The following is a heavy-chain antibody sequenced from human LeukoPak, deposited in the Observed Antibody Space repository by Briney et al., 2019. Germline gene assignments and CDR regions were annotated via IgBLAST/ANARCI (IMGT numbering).Heavy chain of an antibody. CDR1: GGSISSGGYY. D-gene: IGHD1-26*01. Sequence: SQTLSLTCTVSGGSISSGGYYWSWIRQHPGKGLEWIGYIYYSGSTYYNPSLKSRVTISVDTSKNQFSLKLSSVTAADTAVYYCARGAWVGKSRYYYMDVWGKGTTVTVSS. V-gene: IGHV4-31*03. CDR2: IYYSGST. CDR3: ARGAWVGKSRYYYMDV. J-gene: IGHJ6*03.